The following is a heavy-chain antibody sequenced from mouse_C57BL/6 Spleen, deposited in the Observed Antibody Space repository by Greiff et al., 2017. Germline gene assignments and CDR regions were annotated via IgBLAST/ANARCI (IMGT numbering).Heavy chain of an antibody. CDR3: ARKRFSDGAGDY. J-gene: IGHJ2*01. V-gene: IGHV1-59*01. Sequence: VQLQQPGAELVRPGTSVKLSCKASGYTFTSYWMHWVKQRPGQGLEWIGVIDPSDSYTNYNQKFKGKATLTVDTSSRTAYMQLSSLTSEDSAVYYWARKRFSDGAGDYWGQGTTLTVSS. CDR1: GYTFTSYW. CDR2: IDPSDSYT.